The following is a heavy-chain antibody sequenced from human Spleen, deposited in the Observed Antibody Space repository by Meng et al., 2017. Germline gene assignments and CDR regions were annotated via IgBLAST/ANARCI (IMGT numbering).Heavy chain of an antibody. CDR2: IQSGGRT. V-gene: IGHV3-66*01. Sequence: GESLKISCAVSGFTVSDTYMTWVRQAPGKGLEWVSLIQSGGRTYYADSVRGRFTISRDNAKNSLYLQMNSLRAEDTAVYYCARDAIVVVTATRPNAFDIWGQGTMVTVSS. J-gene: IGHJ3*02. CDR1: GFTVSDTY. CDR3: ARDAIVVVTATRPNAFDI. D-gene: IGHD2-21*02.